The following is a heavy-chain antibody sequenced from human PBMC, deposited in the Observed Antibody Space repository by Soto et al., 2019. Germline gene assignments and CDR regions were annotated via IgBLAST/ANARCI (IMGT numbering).Heavy chain of an antibody. CDR2: INAGNGNT. CDR3: ASSAEIYYSYCMDV. Sequence: QVQLVQSGAEVKKPGASVKVSCKASGYTFTSYTIHWVRQAPGQRLEWMGWINAGNGNTKYSQKFQGRVTFTRDTSASTAYMELSSLRSEDTAVYYCASSAEIYYSYCMDVWGQGTTVTVSS. J-gene: IGHJ6*02. V-gene: IGHV1-3*01. CDR1: GYTFTSYT.